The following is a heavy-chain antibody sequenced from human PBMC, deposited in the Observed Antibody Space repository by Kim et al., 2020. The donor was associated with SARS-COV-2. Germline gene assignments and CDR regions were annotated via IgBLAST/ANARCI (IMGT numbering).Heavy chain of an antibody. CDR3: ARDGVLWFGAAGPFDY. J-gene: IGHJ4*02. V-gene: IGHV1-3*04. CDR2: INTGNGNT. Sequence: ASVKVSCKASGYSFTTYAMHWVRQAPGQRLEWMGWINTGNGNTKYSQKFQGRVTITRDTSASIAYMELSSLKSEDTAVYYCARDGVLWFGAAGPFDYWGQGTLVTVSS. CDR1: GYSFTTYA. D-gene: IGHD3-10*01.